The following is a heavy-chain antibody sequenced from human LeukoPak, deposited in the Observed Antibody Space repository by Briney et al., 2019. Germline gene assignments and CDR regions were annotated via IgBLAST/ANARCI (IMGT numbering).Heavy chain of an antibody. CDR2: ISSSSSYI. J-gene: IGHJ4*02. Sequence: PGGSLRLSCAASGFTFSSYSMSWVRQAPGKGLEWVSSISSSSSYIYYADSVKGRFTISRDNAKNSLYLQMNSLRAEDTAVYYCARDLIVGATDPYYFDYWGQGTLVTVSS. CDR3: ARDLIVGATDPYYFDY. CDR1: GFTFSSYS. V-gene: IGHV3-21*01. D-gene: IGHD1-26*01.